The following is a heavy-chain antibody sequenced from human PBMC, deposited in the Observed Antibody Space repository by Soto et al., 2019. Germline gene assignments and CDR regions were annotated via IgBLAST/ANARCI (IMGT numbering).Heavy chain of an antibody. Sequence: PGESLRISWKGAGYSFTSYWIGWVRQMPGKGLEWMGIIYPGDSDTRYSPSFQGQVTISADKSISTAYLQWSSLKASDTAMYYCASRVLDAFDIWGQGTMVTVSS. CDR2: IYPGDSDT. CDR1: GYSFTSYW. CDR3: ASRVLDAFDI. J-gene: IGHJ3*02. V-gene: IGHV5-51*01.